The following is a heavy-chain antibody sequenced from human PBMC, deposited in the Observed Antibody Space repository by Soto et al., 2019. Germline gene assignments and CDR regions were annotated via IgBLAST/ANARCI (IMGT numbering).Heavy chain of an antibody. D-gene: IGHD3-3*01. CDR2: IYYSGST. J-gene: IGHJ4*02. Sequence: TLSLTCTVSGGSISSYYWSWIRQPPGKGLEWIGYIYYSGSTNYNPSLKSRVTISVDTSKNQFSLKLSSVTAADTAVYYCARLNSSGYYDFWSGYYWWYFDYWGQGTLVTVSS. CDR1: GGSISSYY. V-gene: IGHV4-59*08. CDR3: ARLNSSGYYDFWSGYYWWYFDY.